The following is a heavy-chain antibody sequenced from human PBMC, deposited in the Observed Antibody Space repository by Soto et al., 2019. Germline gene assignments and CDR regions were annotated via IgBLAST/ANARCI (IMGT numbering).Heavy chain of an antibody. CDR1: GFTFSSYA. D-gene: IGHD6-13*01. CDR2: ISGSGSST. CDR3: ASGYSSSWSNAFDI. Sequence: GGSLRLSCAASGFTFSSYAMSWVRQAPGKGLEWVSRISGSGSSTYYADSVKGRFTVSRDNAKNTLYLQMNTLRAEDTAVYYCASGYSSSWSNAFDIWGQGTMVTVS. J-gene: IGHJ3*02. V-gene: IGHV3-23*01.